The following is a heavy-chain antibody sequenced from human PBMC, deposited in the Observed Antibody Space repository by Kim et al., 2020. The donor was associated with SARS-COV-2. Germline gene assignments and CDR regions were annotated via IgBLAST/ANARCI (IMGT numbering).Heavy chain of an antibody. Sequence: GSLRLSCAASGFTFSSYAMSWVRQAPGKGLEWVSAISGSGGSTYYADSVKGRFTISRDNSKNTLYLQMNSLRAEDTAVYYCTFGGDSSSSQDYWGQGTLVTVSS. V-gene: IGHV3-23*01. CDR1: GFTFSSYA. J-gene: IGHJ4*02. D-gene: IGHD6-6*01. CDR2: ISGSGGST. CDR3: TFGGDSSSSQDY.